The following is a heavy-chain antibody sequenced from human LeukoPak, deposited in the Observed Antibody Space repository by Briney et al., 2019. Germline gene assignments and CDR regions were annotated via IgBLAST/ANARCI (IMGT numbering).Heavy chain of an antibody. D-gene: IGHD1-1*01. CDR2: IDRAGSIDT. Sequence: GGSLSLSCAASGFTLSTYVMKWVRQTPERGLEWVSTIDRAGSIDTHYADSVRGRFIISRDNSKNTLYLQMNSLRAEDTAVYYCAIDVQDDLDFWGQGTLVTVSS. CDR3: AIDVQDDLDF. J-gene: IGHJ4*02. CDR1: GFTLSTYV. V-gene: IGHV3-23*01.